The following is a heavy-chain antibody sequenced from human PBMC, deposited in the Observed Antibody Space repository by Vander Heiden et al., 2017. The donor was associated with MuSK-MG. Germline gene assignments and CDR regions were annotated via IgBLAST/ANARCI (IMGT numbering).Heavy chain of an antibody. Sequence: QVQLQESGPGLVKPSQTLSLTCTVSGDSISSGDYYWNWFRQHPGKGLEWIGYIYYSGNTDYNPSLKSRLAISVDTSKNHFSLKLSSVTAADTAVYYCARILGRYDYLWGSYRPTAEDTFDIWGQGTMVTVSS. CDR3: ARILGRYDYLWGSYRPTAEDTFDI. CDR1: GDSISSGDYY. J-gene: IGHJ3*02. CDR2: IYYSGNT. D-gene: IGHD3-16*02. V-gene: IGHV4-31*03.